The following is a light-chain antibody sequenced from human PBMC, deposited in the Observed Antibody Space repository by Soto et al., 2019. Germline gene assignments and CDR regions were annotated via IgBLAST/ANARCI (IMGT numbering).Light chain of an antibody. Sequence: EIVLTQSPGTLSLSPGERATLSCRASQSVSSSYLAWYQQKPGQAPRLLIYGASSRATGIPDRFSGSGSGTDFTLTIRRLEPEDFAVYYCQQYGSSPLFTFGHGTKVDIK. J-gene: IGKJ3*01. V-gene: IGKV3-20*01. CDR2: GAS. CDR1: QSVSSSY. CDR3: QQYGSSPLFT.